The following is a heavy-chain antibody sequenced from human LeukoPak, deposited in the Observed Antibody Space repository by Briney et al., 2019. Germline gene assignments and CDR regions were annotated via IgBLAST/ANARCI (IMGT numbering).Heavy chain of an antibody. V-gene: IGHV4-39*01. D-gene: IGHD3-3*01. CDR1: GGSFSGYY. CDR2: IYYSGST. J-gene: IGHJ6*02. Sequence: SETLSLTCAVYGGSFSGYYWGWIRQPPGKGLEWIGSIYYSGSTYYNPSLKSRVTISVDTSKNQFSLKLSSVTAADTAVYYCARIPKDDYDFWSGYYYYYYGMDVWGQGTTVTVSS. CDR3: ARIPKDDYDFWSGYYYYYYGMDV.